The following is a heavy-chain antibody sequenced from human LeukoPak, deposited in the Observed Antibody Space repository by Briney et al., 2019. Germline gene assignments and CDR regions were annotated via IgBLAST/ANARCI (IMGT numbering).Heavy chain of an antibody. J-gene: IGHJ6*03. V-gene: IGHV3-9*01. Sequence: GGSLRLSCAASGFTFDGYSMHWVRQAPGKGLEWVSGISWNSGNIGYADSVKGRFTISRDNAKNFVYLQMNSLRIEDTALYYCAKDNGGPAHYNFYYMDVWGEGTTVTVSS. CDR2: ISWNSGNI. CDR3: AKDNGGPAHYNFYYMDV. CDR1: GFTFDGYS. D-gene: IGHD2-15*01.